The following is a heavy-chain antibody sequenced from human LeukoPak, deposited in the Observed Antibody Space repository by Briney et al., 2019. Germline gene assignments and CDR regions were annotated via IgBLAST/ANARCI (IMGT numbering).Heavy chain of an antibody. CDR3: ARAPSPNVLLWFGEVGYFDY. D-gene: IGHD3-10*01. V-gene: IGHV4-61*05. CDR2: IYYSGCT. J-gene: IGHJ4*02. Sequence: SETLSLNGTVSGGSISSSSYFWGWIRQPPGKGLEWIGYIYYSGCTNYNPSLKSRVTISVDTSKNQVSLKLSSVTAADTAVYYCARAPSPNVLLWFGEVGYFDYWGQGTLVTVSS. CDR1: GGSISSSSYF.